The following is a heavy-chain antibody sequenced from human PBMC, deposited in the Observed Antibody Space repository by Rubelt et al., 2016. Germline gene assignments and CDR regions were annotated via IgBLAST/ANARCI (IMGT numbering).Heavy chain of an antibody. V-gene: IGHV1-18*01. CDR2: IRTYNGNT. CDR3: ARSKDTAMVTDADWYFDL. D-gene: IGHD5-18*01. CDR1: GYTFTTYG. Sequence: QVQLVQSGAEVKKPGASVKVSCKASGYTFTTYGISWVRQAPGQGLEWMGWIRTYNGNTKYSQKFQGRGTITRDTSASKAYMELSSLRAEDTAVYYCARSKDTAMVTDADWYFDLWGRGTLVTVSS. J-gene: IGHJ2*01.